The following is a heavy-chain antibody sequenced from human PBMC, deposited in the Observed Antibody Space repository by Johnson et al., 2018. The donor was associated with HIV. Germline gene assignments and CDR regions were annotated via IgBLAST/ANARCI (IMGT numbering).Heavy chain of an antibody. CDR1: GFTFDDYG. V-gene: IGHV3-20*04. CDR2: ITWNGGST. CDR3: ARAWGSRDILTALRGAFDI. Sequence: VQLVESGGGLVQPGGSLRLSCAASGFTFDDYGMSWVRQAPGKGLEWVSGITWNGGSTGYADSVKGRFTISRDNAKNSLYLQMNSLRAEDTAVYYCARAWGSRDILTALRGAFDIWGQGTMVTVSS. D-gene: IGHD3-9*01. J-gene: IGHJ3*02.